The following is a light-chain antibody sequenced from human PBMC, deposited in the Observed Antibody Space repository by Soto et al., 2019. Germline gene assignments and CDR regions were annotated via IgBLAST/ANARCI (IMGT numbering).Light chain of an antibody. Sequence: IALTQSPGTLSLSPGERATLSCRASQTVSNNFLAWYQEKPGRGPRLLIYGASTRATGIPDRFSGSGSGTDFTLTISSLAPEDFAVYYCQQSGDSQWTFGQGTKVEI. CDR2: GAS. J-gene: IGKJ1*01. V-gene: IGKV3-20*01. CDR3: QQSGDSQWT. CDR1: QTVSNNF.